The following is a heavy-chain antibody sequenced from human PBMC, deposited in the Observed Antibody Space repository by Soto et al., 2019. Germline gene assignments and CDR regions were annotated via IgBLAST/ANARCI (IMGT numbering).Heavy chain of an antibody. Sequence: GGSLRLSYAASGFTFTKYWMDWVRQAPGKGLVWVSRINSDGSTSNYADSVKGRFTISRDNAKNTLYLQMNSLRAEDTAMYHCEVSWGSGAFDLWGQGTMVPV. CDR1: GFTFTKYW. CDR2: INSDGSTS. D-gene: IGHD7-27*01. CDR3: EVSWGSGAFDL. J-gene: IGHJ3*01. V-gene: IGHV3-74*01.